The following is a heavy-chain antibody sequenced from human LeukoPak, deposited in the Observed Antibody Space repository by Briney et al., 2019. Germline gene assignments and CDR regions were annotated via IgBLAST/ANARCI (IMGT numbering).Heavy chain of an antibody. CDR1: GFTFSTYR. CDR3: ARGVDY. J-gene: IGHJ4*02. CDR2: ISPVSSTI. V-gene: IGHV3-48*02. Sequence: GGSLRLSCEASGFTFSTYRMNWVRQAPGKGLEWVSYISPVSSTIYYEDSVKGRFTISRDNAKNSLYLQMNSLRDEDTAVYYCARGVDYWGQGTLVTVSS.